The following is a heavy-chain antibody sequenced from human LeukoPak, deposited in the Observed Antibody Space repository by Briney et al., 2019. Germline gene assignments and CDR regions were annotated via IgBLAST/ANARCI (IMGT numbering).Heavy chain of an antibody. D-gene: IGHD2-2*02. CDR2: FTGGGDYT. CDR3: AKGYRGIEAFDV. CDR1: GFTFSTPA. Sequence: GGSLRLSCAASGFTFSTPAMSWVRQAPGKGLEWVSAFTGGGDYTYYADSVKGRFTISRDNPKNAVYLQMISLRAEDTAVYYCAKGYRGIEAFDVWGQGTMVTVSS. J-gene: IGHJ3*01. V-gene: IGHV3-23*01.